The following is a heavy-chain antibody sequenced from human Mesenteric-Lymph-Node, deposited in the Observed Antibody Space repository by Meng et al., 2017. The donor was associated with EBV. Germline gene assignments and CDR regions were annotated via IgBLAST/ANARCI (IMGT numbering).Heavy chain of an antibody. CDR3: ASRGDGIYSNYDWFDR. V-gene: IGHV4-34*01. CDR1: GGSFSGYY. J-gene: IGHJ5*02. Sequence: QVQLQQWGAGLLKPSEIRSLTCGVYGGSFSGYYWSWIRQPPGKGLEWIGEINHSGVASYNPSLRSRVTISLDTSKNQFSLKLNSVTAADTAVYYCASRGDGIYSNYDWFDRWGQGTLVTVSS. CDR2: INHSGVA. D-gene: IGHD4-11*01.